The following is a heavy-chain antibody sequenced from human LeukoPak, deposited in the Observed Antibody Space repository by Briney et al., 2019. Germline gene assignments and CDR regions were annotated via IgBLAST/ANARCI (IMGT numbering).Heavy chain of an antibody. Sequence: GGSLRLSCAASGFTFSSYSMNWVRQAPGKGLEWVSSISSSSSYIYYADSVKGRFTISRDNSKNTLYLQMNSPRAEDTAVYYCAKDRVWGSSCFDYWGQGTLVTVSS. V-gene: IGHV3-21*04. J-gene: IGHJ4*02. D-gene: IGHD6-13*01. CDR1: GFTFSSYS. CDR3: AKDRVWGSSCFDY. CDR2: ISSSSSYI.